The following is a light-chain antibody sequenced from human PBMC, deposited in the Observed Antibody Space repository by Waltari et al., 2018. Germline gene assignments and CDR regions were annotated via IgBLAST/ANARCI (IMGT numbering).Light chain of an antibody. Sequence: DIVLTQSPGTLSLSPGERASLSCRASQSITNNYLAWYQQIPGQAPRVLSYHASTRANGIPDRFSGSGSGTDFTLTISRLEPEDFAVYYCQKYGSTPRPFGGGTKVEIK. CDR3: QKYGSTPRP. J-gene: IGKJ4*01. V-gene: IGKV3-20*01. CDR1: QSITNNY. CDR2: HAS.